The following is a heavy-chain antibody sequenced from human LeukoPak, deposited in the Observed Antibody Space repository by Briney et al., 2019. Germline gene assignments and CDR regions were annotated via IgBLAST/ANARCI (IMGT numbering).Heavy chain of an antibody. CDR1: GGSISSYY. J-gene: IGHJ5*02. CDR3: ARWGYSTHSMTP. V-gene: IGHV4-59*12. Sequence: PSETLSLTCTVSGGSISSYYWSWIRQPPGKGLEWIGYIYYSGSTNYNPSLKSRVTMSVDTSKNQFSLKLSSVTAADTAVYYCARWGYSTHSMTPWGQGTLVTVSS. D-gene: IGHD6-13*01. CDR2: IYYSGST.